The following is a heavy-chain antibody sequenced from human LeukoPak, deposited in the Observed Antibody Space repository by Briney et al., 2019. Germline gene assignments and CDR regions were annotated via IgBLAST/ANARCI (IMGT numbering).Heavy chain of an antibody. CDR1: GFTFSSYA. CDR2: ISGSGGSA. D-gene: IGHD3-22*01. V-gene: IGHV3-23*01. CDR3: AKYTKDLYYDSSGSFDY. J-gene: IGHJ4*02. Sequence: PGGSLRLSRAASGFTFSSYAMTWVRQAPGKGLEWVSVISGSGGSAHYADSAKGRFTISRDNSEKTLYLQMNSLRAEDTAVYYCAKYTKDLYYDSSGSFDYWGQGTLVTVSS.